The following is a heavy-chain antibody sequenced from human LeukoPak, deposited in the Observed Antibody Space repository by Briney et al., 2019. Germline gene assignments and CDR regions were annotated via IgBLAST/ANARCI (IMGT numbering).Heavy chain of an antibody. CDR1: GGSISTYY. CDR2: IYHNGNT. V-gene: IGHV4-38-2*02. D-gene: IGHD6-13*01. J-gene: IGHJ5*02. CDR3: ARAYHSSWYLNWFDP. Sequence: SETLSLTCTVSGGSISTYYWSWIRQPPRKGLEWIGSIYHNGNTYYNPSLKSRVTISVDTSKNEFSLKLSSVTAADTAVYYCARAYHSSWYLNWFDPWGQGTLVTDSS.